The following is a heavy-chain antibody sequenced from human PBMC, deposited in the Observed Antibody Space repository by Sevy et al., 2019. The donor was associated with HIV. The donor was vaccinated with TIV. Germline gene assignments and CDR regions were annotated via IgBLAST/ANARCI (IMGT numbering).Heavy chain of an antibody. V-gene: IGHV3-11*01. J-gene: IGHJ6*02. CDR3: ARDHVKDGDWEDYYYFAMDV. D-gene: IGHD4-17*01. CDR1: GFTFSDYY. Sequence: GGSLRLSCAASGFTFSDYYMSWIRQAPGKGLEWISYYSGSDGILYYADSVKGRFTVSRENSTNSLYLQMSSLRAEDTAVYYCARDHVKDGDWEDYYYFAMDVWGQGTTVTVSS. CDR2: YSGSDGIL.